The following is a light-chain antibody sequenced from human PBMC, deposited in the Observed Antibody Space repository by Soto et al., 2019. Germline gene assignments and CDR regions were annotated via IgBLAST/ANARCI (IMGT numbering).Light chain of an antibody. CDR2: GAS. J-gene: IGKJ1*01. CDR3: QQYNNWPRT. Sequence: EIVMTQSPATLSVSPGERATLSCRVSQSVSRNLAWYQHKPGQAPRLLIYGASTRATGIPVRFSGSGSGTEFTLTISSLQSEDFAVYYCQQYNNWPRTFGQGTKVEIK. V-gene: IGKV3-15*01. CDR1: QSVSRN.